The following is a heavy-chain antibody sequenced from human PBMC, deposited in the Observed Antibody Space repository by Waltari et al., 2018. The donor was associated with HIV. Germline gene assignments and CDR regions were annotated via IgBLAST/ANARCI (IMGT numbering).Heavy chain of an antibody. J-gene: IGHJ4*02. V-gene: IGHV3-15*01. Sequence: EVQLVESGGGFVKPGGSLRLSWAASVFNSTNAWCSWVRQAPGKGLEWVGRIKSKSDGGTTDYAAPVKGRFTISRDDSKDTLYLQVNSLKTDDTAVYYCATAGSTGTTRGYWGQGTLVTVSS. D-gene: IGHD1-1*01. CDR1: VFNSTNAW. CDR2: IKSKSDGGTT. CDR3: ATAGSTGTTRGY.